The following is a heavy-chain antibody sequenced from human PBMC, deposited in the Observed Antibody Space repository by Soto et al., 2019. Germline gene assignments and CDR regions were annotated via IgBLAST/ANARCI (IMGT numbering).Heavy chain of an antibody. CDR3: AAEIVATISGYYYYYGMDV. Sequence: SVKVSCKASGFTLTSSAVQWVRQARGQRLEWIGWIVVGSGNTNYAQKFQERVTITRDMSTSTAYMELSSLRSEDTAVYYCAAEIVATISGYYYYYGMDVWGQGTTVTVSS. D-gene: IGHD5-12*01. V-gene: IGHV1-58*01. CDR2: IVVGSGNT. J-gene: IGHJ6*02. CDR1: GFTLTSSA.